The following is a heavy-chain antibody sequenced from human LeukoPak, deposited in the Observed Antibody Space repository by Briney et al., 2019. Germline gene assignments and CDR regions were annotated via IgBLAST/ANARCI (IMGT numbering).Heavy chain of an antibody. V-gene: IGHV3-23*01. CDR3: AKILRPAAIRGDFDY. CDR1: GFTFSNYA. D-gene: IGHD2-2*02. J-gene: IGHJ4*02. CDR2: ISDIGAST. Sequence: GGSLRLSCAPSGFTFSNYAMSWVRQAPGKGLEWVSDISDIGASTNYVGSVKGRFTISRDNSKNTLYLQMNSLRAEDTAIYYCAKILRPAAIRGDFDYWGQGTLVTVSS.